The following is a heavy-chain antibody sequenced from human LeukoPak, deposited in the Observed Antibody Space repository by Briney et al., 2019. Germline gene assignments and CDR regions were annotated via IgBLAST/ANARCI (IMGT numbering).Heavy chain of an antibody. J-gene: IGHJ4*02. CDR1: GFTFSSYA. D-gene: IGHD6-6*01. CDR2: ISYDGSNK. V-gene: IGHV3-30-3*01. CDR3: ATSYSCSPRRPLDY. Sequence: GGSLRLSCAASGFTFSSYAMHWVRQAPGKGLEWVAVISYDGSNKYYADSVKGRFTISRDNSKNTLYLQMNSLRAEDTAVYYCATSYSCSPRRPLDYWGQGTLVTVSS.